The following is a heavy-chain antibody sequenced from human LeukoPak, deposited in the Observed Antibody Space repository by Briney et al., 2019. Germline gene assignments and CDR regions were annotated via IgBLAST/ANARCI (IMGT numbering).Heavy chain of an antibody. V-gene: IGHV3-23*01. CDR2: ISAGGYST. Sequence: QPGGSLRLSCAASGFTFNSYAMSWVRQAPGKGLEWVSGISAGGYSTYYPDSVKGRFTISRDNSKNTLYLQMNSLRAEDTAVYYCAKRYSLTYYDFWSGEKNFDYWGQGTLVTVSS. D-gene: IGHD3-3*01. CDR1: GFTFNSYA. J-gene: IGHJ4*02. CDR3: AKRYSLTYYDFWSGEKNFDY.